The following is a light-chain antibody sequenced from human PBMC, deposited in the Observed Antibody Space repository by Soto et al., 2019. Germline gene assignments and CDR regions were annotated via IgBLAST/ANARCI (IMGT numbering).Light chain of an antibody. V-gene: IGLV2-14*01. CDR3: SSYISSSTLHVV. CDR2: EVS. J-gene: IGLJ2*01. Sequence: QSALTQPASVSGSPGQSIPISCSGTSSDVGGYNYVSWYQQHPRKAPKLMIYEVSNRPSGVSNRFSGSKSGNTASLTISGLQAEDEADYYCSSYISSSTLHVVFGGGTKLTVL. CDR1: SSDVGGYNY.